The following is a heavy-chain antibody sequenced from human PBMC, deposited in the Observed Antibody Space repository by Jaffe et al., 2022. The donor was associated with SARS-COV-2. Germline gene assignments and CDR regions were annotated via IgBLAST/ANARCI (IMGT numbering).Heavy chain of an antibody. J-gene: IGHJ6*02. Sequence: QVQLQESGPGLVKPSQTLSLTCTVSGGSISSGSYYWSWIRQPAGKGLEWIGRIYTSGSTNYNPSLKSRVTISVDTSKNQFSLKLSSVTAADTAVYYCAREGPYGMDVWGQGTTVTVSS. CDR2: IYTSGST. CDR1: GGSISSGSYY. V-gene: IGHV4-61*02. CDR3: AREGPYGMDV.